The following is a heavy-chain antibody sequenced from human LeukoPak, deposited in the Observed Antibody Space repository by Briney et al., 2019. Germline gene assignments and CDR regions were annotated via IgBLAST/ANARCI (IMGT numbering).Heavy chain of an antibody. CDR2: IIPIFGTA. CDR3: AREGEHETYYYDSSGYYDAFDI. V-gene: IGHV1-69*01. CDR1: GGTFSSYA. D-gene: IGHD3-22*01. Sequence: SVKVSCKASGGTFSSYAISWVRQAPGQGLEWMGGIIPIFGTANYAQKFQGRVTITADESTSTAYMELSGLRSEDTAVYYCAREGEHETYYYDSSGYYDAFDIWGQGTMVTVSS. J-gene: IGHJ3*02.